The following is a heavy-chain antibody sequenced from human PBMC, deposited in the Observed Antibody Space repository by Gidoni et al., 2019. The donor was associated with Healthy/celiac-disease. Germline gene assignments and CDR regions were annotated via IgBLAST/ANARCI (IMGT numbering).Heavy chain of an antibody. V-gene: IGHV3-30*18. CDR3: AKGLGSNWYFDL. Sequence: QVQLVESGGGVLQPGRSLRLSCAASGFTFSSYGMDWVRQAPGKGLEWVAVISYDGRNKYYADSVKGRFTISRDNSKNTLYLQMNSLRAEDTAVYYCAKGLGSNWYFDLWGRGTLVTVSS. J-gene: IGHJ2*01. CDR1: GFTFSSYG. CDR2: ISYDGRNK. D-gene: IGHD5-12*01.